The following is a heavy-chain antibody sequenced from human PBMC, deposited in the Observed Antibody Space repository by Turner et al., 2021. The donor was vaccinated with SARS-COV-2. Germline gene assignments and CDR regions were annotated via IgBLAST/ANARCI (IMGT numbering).Heavy chain of an antibody. Sequence: QVQLVESGGGAVQPGRSLRLSCAASGFTFSSYGMHWVRPAPGEGREWVAVIWYDGSNKYYADSVKGRFTISRDNSKNTLYLQMNSLRAEDTAVYYCAREGGVGATTGFDIWGQGTMVTVSS. J-gene: IGHJ3*02. V-gene: IGHV3-33*01. CDR3: AREGGVGATTGFDI. D-gene: IGHD1-26*01. CDR1: GFTFSSYG. CDR2: IWYDGSNK.